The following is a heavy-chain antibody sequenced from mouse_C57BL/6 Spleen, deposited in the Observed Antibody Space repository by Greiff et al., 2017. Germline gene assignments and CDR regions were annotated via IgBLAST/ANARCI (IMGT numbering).Heavy chain of an antibody. D-gene: IGHD2-3*01. CDR3: ARSNDGYPLGAMDY. CDR2: ISNGGGST. V-gene: IGHV5-12*01. CDR1: GFTFSDYY. J-gene: IGHJ4*01. Sequence: EVMLVESGGGLVQPGGSLKLSCAASGFTFSDYYMYWVRQTPEKRLEWVAYISNGGGSTYYPDTVKGRFTISRDNAKNTLYLQMSRLKSEDTAMYYCARSNDGYPLGAMDYWGQGTSVTVSS.